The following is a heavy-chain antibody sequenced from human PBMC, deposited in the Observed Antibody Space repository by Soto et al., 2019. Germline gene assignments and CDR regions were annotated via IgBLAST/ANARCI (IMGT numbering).Heavy chain of an antibody. D-gene: IGHD5-12*01. CDR2: IYWDDDK. CDR3: AHPGSDGYDSFDY. Sequence: QITLKESGPPLVKPTQTLTLTCTLSGVSLNTIGVGVDWIRQPPGKALEWLALIYWDDDKRYSPSLKSRLTIPNDTSANPIVLTMTNMDPIDTATSSCAHPGSDGYDSFDYWGQGTLVTVSS. V-gene: IGHV2-5*02. J-gene: IGHJ4*02. CDR1: GVSLNTIGVG.